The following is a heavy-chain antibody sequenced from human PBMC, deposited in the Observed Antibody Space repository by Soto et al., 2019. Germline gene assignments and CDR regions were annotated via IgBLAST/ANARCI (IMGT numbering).Heavy chain of an antibody. V-gene: IGHV3-48*01. CDR1: GFTFSSYS. J-gene: IGHJ5*02. Sequence: GGSLRLSCAASGFTFSSYSMNWVRQAPGKGLEWVSFISGSSTTIYYADSVKGRFSISRDNAKNSLYLLMNSLRAEDTAVYYCAREQGVAGKGNWFDPWGQGTLVTVSS. D-gene: IGHD6-19*01. CDR3: AREQGVAGKGNWFDP. CDR2: ISGSSTTI.